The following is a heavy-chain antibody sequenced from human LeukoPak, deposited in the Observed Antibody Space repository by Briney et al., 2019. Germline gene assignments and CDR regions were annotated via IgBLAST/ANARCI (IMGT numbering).Heavy chain of an antibody. Sequence: GGSLRLSCAASGFPVSSNYMSWVRGAPGKGLGWVSVLHRSDSTYYTDSVKGRFTISRDNSKNTLYRQMTSLGAEDTAVYYCARIYGDGYPLDSWGQGTLVTVSS. CDR1: GFPVSSNY. D-gene: IGHD4/OR15-4a*01. CDR3: ARIYGDGYPLDS. CDR2: LHRSDST. V-gene: IGHV3-53*01. J-gene: IGHJ4*02.